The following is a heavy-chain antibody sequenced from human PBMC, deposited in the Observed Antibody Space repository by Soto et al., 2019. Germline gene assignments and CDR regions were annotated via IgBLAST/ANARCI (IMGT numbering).Heavy chain of an antibody. Sequence: QVQIHQWGAGVLKPSETLSLTCAVNGGSFSGYIWTWIRQTPGKGLQWIGQINHSGSAVYNPSLTTRVTISIMSNNQFSLEMKSVSAADTAVYYCARRLSTGSPYSGGWYYFDSWGQGATVTVSS. CDR2: INHSGSA. CDR3: ARRLSTGSPYSGGWYYFDS. V-gene: IGHV4-34*01. CDR1: GGSFSGYI. D-gene: IGHD3-10*01. J-gene: IGHJ4*02.